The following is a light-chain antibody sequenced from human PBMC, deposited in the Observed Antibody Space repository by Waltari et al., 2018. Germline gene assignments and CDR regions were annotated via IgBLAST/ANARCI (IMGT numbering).Light chain of an antibody. CDR3: QHYVRLPAT. V-gene: IGKV3-20*01. J-gene: IGKJ1*01. Sequence: EIVLTQSPGTLSLSPGERAHLSCWASQSVGKFLAWYQQKPGQAPRLLISGATSRATCIPDRFSGSVSGTDFSLTINRLEPEDFAVYYCQHYVRLPATFGQGTKVEI. CDR2: GAT. CDR1: QSVGKF.